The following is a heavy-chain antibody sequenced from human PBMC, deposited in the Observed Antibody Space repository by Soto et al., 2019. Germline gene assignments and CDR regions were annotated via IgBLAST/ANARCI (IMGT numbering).Heavy chain of an antibody. D-gene: IGHD7-27*01. V-gene: IGHV1-8*01. CDR1: GYTFTSYD. CDR2: MNPVSGDT. Sequence: QVQLVQSGAEVKKPGASVKVSCKASGYTFTSYDFNWVRQATGQGPEWLGWMNPVSGDTGYSQKFQGSVTMTSYTSISPSYMEMSSLRAEDTGVYYCAGAPRNWGFEFWGQGTQVTVSS. J-gene: IGHJ4*02. CDR3: AGAPRNWGFEF.